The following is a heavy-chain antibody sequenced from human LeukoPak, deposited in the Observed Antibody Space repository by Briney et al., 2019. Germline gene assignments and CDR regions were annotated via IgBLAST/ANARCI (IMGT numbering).Heavy chain of an antibody. CDR2: IYTSGST. J-gene: IGHJ2*01. V-gene: IGHV4-61*02. CDR3: ARAVWGFSDVGYFDL. CDR1: GGSISSGSYY. D-gene: IGHD5-12*01. Sequence: SETLSLTCTVSGGSISSGSYYWSWIRQPAGKGLEWIGRIYTSGSTNYNPSLKSRVTISVDTSKNQFSLKLSSVTAADTAVYYCARAVWGFSDVGYFDLWGRGTLVTVSS.